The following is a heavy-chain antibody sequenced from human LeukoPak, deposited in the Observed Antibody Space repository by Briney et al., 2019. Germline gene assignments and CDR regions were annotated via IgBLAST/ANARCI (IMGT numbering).Heavy chain of an antibody. D-gene: IGHD6-13*01. CDR1: GFTFSSYA. Sequence: GGSLRLSCAASGFTFSSYAMHWVRQAPGKGLEWVAVISYDGSNKYYADSVKGRFTISRDNSKNALYLQMNSLRAEDTAVYYCARQQLSQLYYFDNWGQGTLVTVSS. CDR2: ISYDGSNK. CDR3: ARQQLSQLYYFDN. V-gene: IGHV3-30-3*01. J-gene: IGHJ4*02.